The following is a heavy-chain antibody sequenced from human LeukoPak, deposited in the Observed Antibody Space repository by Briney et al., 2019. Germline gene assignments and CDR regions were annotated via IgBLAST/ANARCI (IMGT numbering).Heavy chain of an antibody. CDR2: ISYDGSNK. CDR1: GFTFSSYG. D-gene: IGHD3-22*01. V-gene: IGHV3-30*18. Sequence: GGSLRLSCAASGFTFSSYGMHWVRQAPGKGLEWVAVISYDGSNKYYADSVKGRFTISRDNSKNTLYLQMNSLRAEDTAVHYCAKDWAAIITYIDYWGQGTLVTVSS. CDR3: AKDWAAIITYIDY. J-gene: IGHJ4*02.